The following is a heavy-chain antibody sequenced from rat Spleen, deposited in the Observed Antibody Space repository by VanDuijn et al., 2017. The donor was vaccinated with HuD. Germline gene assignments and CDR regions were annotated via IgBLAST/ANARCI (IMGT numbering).Heavy chain of an antibody. CDR3: ARGRWLLPYYFDY. CDR2: ISYSGST. V-gene: IGHV3-4*01. Sequence: EIQLQESGPGLVKPSQSLSLTCFVTGYTITSGYDWSWIRKFPRNKMEWMGYISYSGSTNYNPSLKSRISITRDTSKNQFFLQLNSVTTEDTATYYCARGRWLLPYYFDYWGQGVMVTVSS. J-gene: IGHJ2*01. CDR1: GYTITSGY. D-gene: IGHD1-12*03.